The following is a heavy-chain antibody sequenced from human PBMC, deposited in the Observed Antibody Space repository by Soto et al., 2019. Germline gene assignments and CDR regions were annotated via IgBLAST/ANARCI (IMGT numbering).Heavy chain of an antibody. D-gene: IGHD2-15*01. Sequence: GGSLRLSCAASGFTFSSYSMNWVRQAPGKGLEWVSSISSSSSYIYYADSVKGRFTISRDNAKNSLYLQMNSLRAEDTAVYYCASEPSGYCSGGSCPAGRWGQGTLVTVSS. CDR2: ISSSSSYI. V-gene: IGHV3-21*01. J-gene: IGHJ4*02. CDR1: GFTFSSYS. CDR3: ASEPSGYCSGGSCPAGR.